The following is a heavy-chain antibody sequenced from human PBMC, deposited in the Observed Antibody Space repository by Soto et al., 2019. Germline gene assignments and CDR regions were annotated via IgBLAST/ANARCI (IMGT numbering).Heavy chain of an antibody. CDR2: ISYDGSHK. V-gene: IGHV3-30*18. Sequence: QVQLVESGGGVVQPGRSLRLSCAASGFTFSSYGMHWVRQAPGKGLEWVAVISYDGSHKYYADSVKGRFTISRDNSKNTLYLQMNSLRAEDTAVYYCAKDMALIAARLTYYYGMDVWGQGTTVTVSS. CDR3: AKDMALIAARLTYYYGMDV. CDR1: GFTFSSYG. D-gene: IGHD6-6*01. J-gene: IGHJ6*02.